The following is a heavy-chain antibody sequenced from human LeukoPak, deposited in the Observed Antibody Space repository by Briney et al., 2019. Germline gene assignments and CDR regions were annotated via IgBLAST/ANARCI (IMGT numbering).Heavy chain of an antibody. V-gene: IGHV3-7*01. D-gene: IGHD1/OR15-1a*01. CDR2: IKEDGSQI. CDR1: GFTFSSYA. Sequence: GGSLRLSCAASGFTFSSYAMTWVRQAPGKGLEWVANIKEDGSQINHVDSVKGRFTISRDNAKNSLYLQMNSLRVEDTAVYYCAKHKIAWRTFDCWGQGTLVTVSS. CDR3: AKHKIAWRTFDC. J-gene: IGHJ4*02.